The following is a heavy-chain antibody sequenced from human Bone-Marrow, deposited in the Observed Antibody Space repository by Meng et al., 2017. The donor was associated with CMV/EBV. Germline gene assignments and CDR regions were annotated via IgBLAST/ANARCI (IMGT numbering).Heavy chain of an antibody. CDR3: ARDSDYSNYNWFDP. Sequence: LSLTCAVSGFTFSSYWMSWVRQAPGKGLEWVANIKQDGSEKYYVDSVKGRFTISRDNAKNSLYLQMNSLRAEDTAVYYCARDSDYSNYNWFDPWGQGTLVTVSS. D-gene: IGHD4-11*01. CDR2: IKQDGSEK. J-gene: IGHJ5*02. V-gene: IGHV3-7*01. CDR1: GFTFSSYW.